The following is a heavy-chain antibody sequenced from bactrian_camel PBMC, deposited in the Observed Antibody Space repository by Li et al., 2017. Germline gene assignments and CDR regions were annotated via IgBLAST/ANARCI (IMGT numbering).Heavy chain of an antibody. V-gene: IGHV3S25*01. CDR1: GSPDRRAC. D-gene: IGHD2*01. CDR2: FYQGSSAI. Sequence: QLVESGGDLVQPGGSLRLSCSASGSPDRRACMGWFRQVPGKEREGVASFYQGSSAIDYADSVKGRFTISQDNAKNTVYLQMNSLKPEDTATYYCAARGPYCYTKLSVRDFTYWGQGTQVTVS. CDR3: AARGPYCYTKLSVRDFTY. J-gene: IGHJ6*01.